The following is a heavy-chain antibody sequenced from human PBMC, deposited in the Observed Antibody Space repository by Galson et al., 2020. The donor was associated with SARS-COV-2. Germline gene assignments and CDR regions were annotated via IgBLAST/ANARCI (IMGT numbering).Heavy chain of an antibody. J-gene: IGHJ4*02. CDR1: GFTLSSNA. D-gene: IGHD1-26*01. V-gene: IGHV3-23*01. Sequence: GGSLRLSCAASGFTLSSNAMTWVRQAPGKGLEWVASISGSAGITYYADSVKGRFTISRDNSKNTLFLQMDSLRAEDTALYYCAKIEMGYSGRHYAGSDGWGQGALVTVSS. CDR2: ISGSAGIT. CDR3: AKIEMGYSGRHYAGSDG.